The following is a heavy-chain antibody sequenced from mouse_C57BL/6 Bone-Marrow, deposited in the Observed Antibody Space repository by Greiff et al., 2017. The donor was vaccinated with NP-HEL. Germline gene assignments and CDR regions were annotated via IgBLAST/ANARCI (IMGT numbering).Heavy chain of an antibody. CDR3: TTCYGYDSYYFDY. V-gene: IGHV14-4*01. J-gene: IGHJ2*01. CDR2: IDPENGDT. CDR1: GFNIKDDY. Sequence: EVQLQQSGAELVRPGASVKLSCTASGFNIKDDYMHWVKQRPEQGLEWIGWIDPENGDTEYASKFQGKATITADTSSNTAYLQLSSLTSEDTAVYYCTTCYGYDSYYFDYWGQGTTLTVSS. D-gene: IGHD2-2*01.